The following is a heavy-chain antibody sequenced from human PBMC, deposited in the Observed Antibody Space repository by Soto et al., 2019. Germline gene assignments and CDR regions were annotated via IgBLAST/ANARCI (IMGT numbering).Heavy chain of an antibody. Sequence: GGSLRLSCAASGFTFSSYAMSWVRQAPGKGLEWVSAIGGSGGSTYYADSVKGRFTISRDNSKNTLYLQMNSLRAEDTAVYYCAKDSGYCSSTSCYIPDAFDIWGQGTMVTVSS. CDR1: GFTFSSYA. CDR3: AKDSGYCSSTSCYIPDAFDI. D-gene: IGHD2-2*02. V-gene: IGHV3-23*01. CDR2: IGGSGGST. J-gene: IGHJ3*02.